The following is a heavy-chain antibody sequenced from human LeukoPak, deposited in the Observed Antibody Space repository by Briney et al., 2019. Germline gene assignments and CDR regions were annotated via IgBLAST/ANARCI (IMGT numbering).Heavy chain of an antibody. CDR1: GFTFSSYA. V-gene: IGHV3-64D*06. CDR2: ISSNGGST. CDR3: VKETTYYDFWKGMDV. Sequence: PGGSLRLSCSASGFTFSSYAMHWVRQAPGKGLEYVSAISSNGGSTYYADSVKGRFTISRDNSKNTLYLQMSSLRAEDTAAYYCVKETTYYDFWKGMDVWGQGTTVTVSS. D-gene: IGHD3-3*01. J-gene: IGHJ6*02.